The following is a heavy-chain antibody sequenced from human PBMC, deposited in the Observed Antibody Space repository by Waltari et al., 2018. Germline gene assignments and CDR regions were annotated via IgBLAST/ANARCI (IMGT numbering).Heavy chain of an antibody. V-gene: IGHV1-69*02. CDR2: IIPILGIA. CDR3: ASSYGSGDYYYYGMDV. D-gene: IGHD3-10*01. J-gene: IGHJ6*02. Sequence: QVQLVQSGAEVKKPGSSVKVSCKASGGTFSSYTISWVRQAPGQGLEWMGRIIPILGIANDAQKFQGRVTITADKSTSTAYMELSSLRSEDTAVYYCASSYGSGDYYYYGMDVWGQGTTVTVSS. CDR1: GGTFSSYT.